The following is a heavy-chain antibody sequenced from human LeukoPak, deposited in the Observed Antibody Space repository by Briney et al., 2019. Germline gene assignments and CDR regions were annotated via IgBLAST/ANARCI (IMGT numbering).Heavy chain of an antibody. Sequence: SGPALVKPTQTLTLTCTFSGFSLSTSGMCVSWIPQPPGKALEWLARIDWDDDKYYSTSLKTRLTISKDTSKNQVVLTMTNMDPVDTATYYCARAHSSSWYRDGMDVWGQGTTVTVSS. J-gene: IGHJ6*02. CDR2: IDWDDDK. V-gene: IGHV2-70*11. CDR1: GFSLSTSGMC. CDR3: ARAHSSSWYRDGMDV. D-gene: IGHD6-13*01.